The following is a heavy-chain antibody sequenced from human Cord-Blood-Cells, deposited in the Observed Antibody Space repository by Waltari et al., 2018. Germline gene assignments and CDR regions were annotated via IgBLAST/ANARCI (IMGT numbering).Heavy chain of an antibody. CDR3: ARDLYYDSSGYHNWFDP. J-gene: IGHJ5*02. Sequence: EVQLVESGGGLVKPGGSLRLSCAASGFTFSSYSMNWVRQAPGKGLEWVSSISSSSSYIYYAESVKGRFTIARDNAKKSLYLKMNSLRAEDTAVYYCARDLYYDSSGYHNWFDPWGQGALVTVSS. D-gene: IGHD3-22*01. V-gene: IGHV3-21*01. CDR2: ISSSSSYI. CDR1: GFTFSSYS.